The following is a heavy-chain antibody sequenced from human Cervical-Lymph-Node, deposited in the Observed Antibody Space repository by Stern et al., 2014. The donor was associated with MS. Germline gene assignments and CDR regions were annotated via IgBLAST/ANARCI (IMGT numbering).Heavy chain of an antibody. J-gene: IGHJ4*02. CDR3: ARMRSTGFYSYGFYFDY. CDR2: ISSSGATP. V-gene: IGHV3-11*01. D-gene: IGHD3-22*01. Sequence: QVQLVQSGEGLVKPGGSLRLSCAVSGFTFTNYYMSWIRQAPGQGLEWLSYISSSGATPDYAESVKGRFTISRNNANNSLDLHLSSLRAEDTAVYYCARMRSTGFYSYGFYFDYWGQGSLVTVSS. CDR1: GFTFTNYY.